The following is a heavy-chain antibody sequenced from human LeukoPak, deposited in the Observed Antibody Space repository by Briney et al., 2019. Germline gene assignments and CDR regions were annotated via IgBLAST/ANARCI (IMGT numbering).Heavy chain of an antibody. CDR2: INAGSFII. Sequence: PGGSLRLSCAASGFSFSTYNMLWVRQAPGKGLEWIAYINAGSFIIYYADSVKGRFTISRDNANNSLYLQLTSLRDEDTAVYYCARVEESASFDPWGQGTLVTVSS. D-gene: IGHD3-3*01. CDR3: ARVEESASFDP. J-gene: IGHJ5*02. CDR1: GFSFSTYN. V-gene: IGHV3-48*02.